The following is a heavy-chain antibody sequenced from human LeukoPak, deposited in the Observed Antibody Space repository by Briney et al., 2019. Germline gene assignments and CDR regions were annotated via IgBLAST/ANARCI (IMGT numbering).Heavy chain of an antibody. Sequence: GASVKVSCKASGYTFTGYYMHWVRQAPGQGLEWMGWINPNSGGTNYAQKFQGWVTMTGDTSISTAYMELSRLRSDDTAVYYCARMFAGGWLFDYRGQGTLVTVSS. D-gene: IGHD6-19*01. J-gene: IGHJ4*02. CDR3: ARMFAGGWLFDY. V-gene: IGHV1-2*04. CDR1: GYTFTGYY. CDR2: INPNSGGT.